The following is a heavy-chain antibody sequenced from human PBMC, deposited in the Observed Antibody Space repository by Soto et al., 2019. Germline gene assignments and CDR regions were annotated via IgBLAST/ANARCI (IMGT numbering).Heavy chain of an antibody. CDR2: LSDSGDSI. V-gene: IGHV3-23*01. D-gene: IGHD6-13*01. CDR3: AKRAAGTSFDY. CDR1: GFTFSSHA. J-gene: IGHJ4*02. Sequence: GGSLRLSCTASGFTFSSHAMTWVRQAPGKGLEWVSGLSDSGDSIYYADSVKGRFTIYRDNSMNTLYLQMNTLRVEDTAVYYCAKRAAGTSFDYWGQGTLVTVSS.